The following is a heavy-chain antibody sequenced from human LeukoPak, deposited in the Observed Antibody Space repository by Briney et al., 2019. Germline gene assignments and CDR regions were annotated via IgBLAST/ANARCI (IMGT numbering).Heavy chain of an antibody. D-gene: IGHD2-2*01. Sequence: ASVKVSCKASGYTFTGYYMHWVRQAPGQGLEWMGRINPNSGGTNYAQKLQGRVTMTRDTSISTAYMELSRLRSDDTAVYYCARDRRYCSSTSCYAFDIWDQGTMVTVSS. J-gene: IGHJ3*02. CDR2: INPNSGGT. CDR3: ARDRRYCSSTSCYAFDI. V-gene: IGHV1-2*06. CDR1: GYTFTGYY.